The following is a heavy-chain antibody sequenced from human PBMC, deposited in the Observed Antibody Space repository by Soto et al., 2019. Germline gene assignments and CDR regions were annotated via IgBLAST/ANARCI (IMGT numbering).Heavy chain of an antibody. V-gene: IGHV3-23*01. CDR1: GFTFNNYV. CDR3: TRDPGIGFDY. J-gene: IGHJ4*02. D-gene: IGHD1-26*01. Sequence: EVQLLESGGGLVQPGGSLRLSCTASGFTFNNYVMSWVRLAPGKGLEWVSSLSGSGGSTYYADSVKGRFTISRDNSKNTLYLQMNSLRAEDTAIYYCTRDPGIGFDYWGQGTLVIVSS. CDR2: LSGSGGST.